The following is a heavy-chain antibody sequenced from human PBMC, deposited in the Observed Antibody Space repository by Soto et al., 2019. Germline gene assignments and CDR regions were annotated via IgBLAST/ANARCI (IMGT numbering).Heavy chain of an antibody. CDR3: AKCITALGPIDY. CDR2: IYHSGST. Sequence: QVQLQESGPGLVKPSGTLSLTCAVSGGSISSSNWWSWVRQPPGKGLEWIGEIYHSGSTNYNPSLKSRVXXXVXXPKNQSSLKLSSVTAADTAVYYCAKCITALGPIDYWGQGTLVTVSS. CDR1: GGSISSSNW. J-gene: IGHJ4*02. V-gene: IGHV4-4*02. D-gene: IGHD2-8*01.